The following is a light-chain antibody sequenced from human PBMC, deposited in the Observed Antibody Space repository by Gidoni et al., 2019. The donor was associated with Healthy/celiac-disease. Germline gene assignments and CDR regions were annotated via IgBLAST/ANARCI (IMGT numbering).Light chain of an antibody. CDR1: SSDVGGYNY. V-gene: IGLV2-14*01. Sequence: QSALTQPASVSGSPGQPITISCTGTSSDVGGYNYVSWYQQHPGKATKLMIYDVSNRPSGVSNRFSGSKSGNTASLTISGLQAEDEADYYCSSYTSISTLVVFGGGTKLTVL. CDR3: SSYTSISTLVV. J-gene: IGLJ2*01. CDR2: DVS.